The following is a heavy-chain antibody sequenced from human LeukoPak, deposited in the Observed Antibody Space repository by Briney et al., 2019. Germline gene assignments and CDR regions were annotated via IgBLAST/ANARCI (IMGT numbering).Heavy chain of an antibody. CDR1: GFTVSSNY. J-gene: IGHJ3*02. V-gene: IGHV3-53*01. CDR2: IYSGGST. D-gene: IGHD3-22*01. CDR3: ASVIGPDAFDI. Sequence: GGSLRLSCAASGFTVSSNYMSWVRQAPGKGLEWVSVIYSGGSTYYADSVKGRFTISRDNSKNTLYLQMNSLSAEDTAVYYCASVIGPDAFDIWGQGTMVTVSS.